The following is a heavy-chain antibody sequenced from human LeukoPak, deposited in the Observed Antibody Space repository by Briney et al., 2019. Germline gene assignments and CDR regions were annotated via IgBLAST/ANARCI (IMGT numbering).Heavy chain of an antibody. CDR3: ARDLTTTYYYDSSGYSRPFDY. CDR1: GFTFKNYA. D-gene: IGHD3-22*01. J-gene: IGHJ4*02. Sequence: PGGSLRLSCAASGFTFKNYAMSWVRQAPGKGLEWVSGINWNGGSTGYADSVKGRFTISRDNAKNSLYLQMNSLRAEDTALYYCARDLTTTYYYDSSGYSRPFDYWGQGTLVTVSS. CDR2: INWNGGST. V-gene: IGHV3-20*04.